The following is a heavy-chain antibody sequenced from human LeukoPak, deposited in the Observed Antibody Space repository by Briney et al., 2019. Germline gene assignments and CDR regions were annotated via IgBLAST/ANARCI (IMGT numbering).Heavy chain of an antibody. V-gene: IGHV3-74*01. CDR2: IYVDGRTT. J-gene: IGHJ5*02. CDR3: RRDCRSADL. Sequence: GGSLRLSCVVSGFTFSNYWMHWVRQPPGKGLVWVSRIYVDGRTTNYADSVKGRFTTSKDNAKNTVYLKINSLSVEDTATYYCRRDCRSADLWGQGTLVTVTS. CDR1: GFTFSNYW.